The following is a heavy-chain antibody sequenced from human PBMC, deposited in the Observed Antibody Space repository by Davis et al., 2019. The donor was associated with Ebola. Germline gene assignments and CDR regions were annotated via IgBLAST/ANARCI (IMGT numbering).Heavy chain of an antibody. CDR2: INSDGSST. J-gene: IGHJ6*04. D-gene: IGHD2-15*01. V-gene: IGHV3-74*01. Sequence: GESLKISCAASGFTFSSYWMHWVRQAPGKGLVWVSRINSDGSSTSYADSVKGRFTISRDNAKNPLYLQMNSLRAEDTAVYYCARGDKLLSYGMDVWGKGTTVTVSS. CDR3: ARGDKLLSYGMDV. CDR1: GFTFSSYW.